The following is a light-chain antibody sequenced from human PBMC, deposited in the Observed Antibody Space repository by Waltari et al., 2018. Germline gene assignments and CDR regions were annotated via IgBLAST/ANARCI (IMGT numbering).Light chain of an antibody. CDR1: QSIISY. CDR3: QQSYSTPT. CDR2: AAS. V-gene: IGKV1-39*01. Sequence: DIQMTQSPSSLSASVGDRVTITGRASQSIISYLNWYQQKPGKAPKLLIYAASSLQSGVPSMFSGSGSGTDFTLTISRLQPEDFATYYCQQSYSTPTFGQGTKLEIK. J-gene: IGKJ2*01.